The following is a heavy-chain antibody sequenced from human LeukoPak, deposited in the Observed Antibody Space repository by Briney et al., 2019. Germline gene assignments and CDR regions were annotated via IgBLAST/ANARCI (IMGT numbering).Heavy chain of an antibody. D-gene: IGHD3-3*01. CDR2: IIPIFGTA. J-gene: IGHJ4*02. V-gene: IGHV1-69*05. Sequence: GASVKVSCKASGGTFSSYAISWVRQAPGQGLEWMGGIIPIFGTANYAQKLQGRVTMTTDTSTSTAYMELRSLRSDDTAVYYCARGITIFGVDYFDYWGQGTLVTVSS. CDR1: GGTFSSYA. CDR3: ARGITIFGVDYFDY.